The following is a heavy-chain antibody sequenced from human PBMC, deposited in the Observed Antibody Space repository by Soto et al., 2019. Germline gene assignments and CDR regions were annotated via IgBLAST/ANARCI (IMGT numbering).Heavy chain of an antibody. CDR2: IYYSGST. D-gene: IGHD3-22*01. V-gene: IGHV4-59*08. J-gene: IGHJ6*03. CDR1: GGSISSYY. CDR3: ARGLSMIVGGSYYYYYMDV. Sequence: PSETLSLTCTVSGGSISSYYWSWIRQPPGEGLEWIGYIYYSGSTNYNPSLKSRVTISVDTSKNQFSLKLSSVTAADTAVYYCARGLSMIVGGSYYYYYMDVWGKGTTVTVSS.